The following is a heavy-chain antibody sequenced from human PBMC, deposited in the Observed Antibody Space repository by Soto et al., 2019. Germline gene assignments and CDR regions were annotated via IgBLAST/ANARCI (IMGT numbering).Heavy chain of an antibody. CDR3: ARDSTVTTLDY. V-gene: IGHV1-18*01. CDR1: GYTFTAYA. J-gene: IGHJ4*02. CDR2: ISAHNGDT. Sequence: QVQLVQSGAEVKKPGASVKVSCKASGYTFTAYAISWVRQAPGQGLEWMGWISAHNGDTNYAQMLQGRVTMTTDTSTSTAYMELRSLRSDDTAVYYCARDSTVTTLDYWGQGTLVTVSS. D-gene: IGHD4-17*01.